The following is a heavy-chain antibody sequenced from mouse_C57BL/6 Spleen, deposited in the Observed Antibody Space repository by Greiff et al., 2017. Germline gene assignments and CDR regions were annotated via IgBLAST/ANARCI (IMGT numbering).Heavy chain of an antibody. CDR3: ARDSFDY. V-gene: IGHV5-6*01. J-gene: IGHJ2*01. Sequence: EVMLVESGGDLVKPGGSLKLSCAASGFTFSSYGMSWVRQTPDKRLEWVATISSGGSYTYYPDSVKGRFTISRDNAKNTLYLQMSSLKSEDTAMYYCARDSFDYWGQGTTRTVSS. CDR2: ISSGGSYT. CDR1: GFTFSSYG.